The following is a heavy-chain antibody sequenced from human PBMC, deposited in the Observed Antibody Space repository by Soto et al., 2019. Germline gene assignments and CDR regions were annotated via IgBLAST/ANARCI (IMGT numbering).Heavy chain of an antibody. CDR3: ARDSFNYDFWSGYYAFDY. Sequence: GPVVKKPGASVKVSCKASGYSFTNYGISWVRQGPGQGLEWMGWISAYNGNTNYAQKVQGRVSVTTDTSTSTAYMELRSLRSDDTAVYYCARDSFNYDFWSGYYAFDYWGQGTLVTVSS. J-gene: IGHJ4*02. D-gene: IGHD3-3*01. V-gene: IGHV1-18*01. CDR2: ISAYNGNT. CDR1: GYSFTNYG.